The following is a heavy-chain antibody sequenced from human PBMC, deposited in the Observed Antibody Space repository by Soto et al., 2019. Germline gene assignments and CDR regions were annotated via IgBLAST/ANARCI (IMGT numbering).Heavy chain of an antibody. Sequence: ASVKVSCKASGYAFTSYALHSLCHAPGQRLEWTGWINAGNGNTNYSEKFQGRVNITRDTSASTAYLELSSLRSEETAVYYCARAPNASSADYHHFYYGMDVWGQGTTVTVSS. D-gene: IGHD3-22*01. CDR2: INAGNGNT. CDR3: ARAPNASSADYHHFYYGMDV. J-gene: IGHJ6*01. CDR1: GYAFTSYA. V-gene: IGHV1-3*01.